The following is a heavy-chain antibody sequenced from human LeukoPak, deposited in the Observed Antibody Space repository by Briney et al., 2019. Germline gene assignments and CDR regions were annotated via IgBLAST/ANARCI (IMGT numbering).Heavy chain of an antibody. D-gene: IGHD2-15*01. CDR3: ARGDCSGGSCSSMDV. V-gene: IGHV3-13*04. Sequence: PGGSLRLSCAASGFTFSTYDMHWARQATGKGLEWVSGINTAGNTYYPGSVKGRFTISREDAKNSFYLQMNSLRAGDTAVYYCARGDCSGGSCSSMDVWGQGTTVTVSS. J-gene: IGHJ6*02. CDR1: GFTFSTYD. CDR2: INTAGNT.